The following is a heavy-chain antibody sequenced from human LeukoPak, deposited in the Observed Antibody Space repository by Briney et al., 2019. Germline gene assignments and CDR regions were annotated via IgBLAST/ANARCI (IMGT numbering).Heavy chain of an antibody. CDR2: IYSGGST. V-gene: IGHV3-66*04. CDR3: ARQVPDNYYFDY. D-gene: IGHD1-14*01. Sequence: GGSLRLSCAASGFTVSSNYMSWVRQAPGKGLEWVSVIYSGGSTYYADSVKGRFTISRDNAKNSLCLQMISLRDEDTAVYYCARQVPDNYYFDYWGQGTLVTVSS. CDR1: GFTVSSNY. J-gene: IGHJ4*02.